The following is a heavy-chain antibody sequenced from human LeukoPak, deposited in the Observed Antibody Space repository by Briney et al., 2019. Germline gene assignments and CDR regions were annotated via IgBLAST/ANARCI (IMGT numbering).Heavy chain of an antibody. J-gene: IGHJ4*02. V-gene: IGHV1-69*04. D-gene: IGHD3-22*01. CDR1: GGTFSSYA. CDR2: IIPILGIA. CDR3: ARYYYDSSGYYYEDY. Sequence: ASVKVSCKASGGTFSSYAISWVRQAPGQGLEWMGRIIPILGIANYAQKFQGRVTITADKSTSTAYMELSSLRSEDTAAYYCARYYYDSSGYYYEDYWGQGTLVTVSS.